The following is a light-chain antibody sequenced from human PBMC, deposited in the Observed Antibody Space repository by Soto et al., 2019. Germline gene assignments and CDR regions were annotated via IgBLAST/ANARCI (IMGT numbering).Light chain of an antibody. CDR3: QQRYNWPWT. J-gene: IGKJ1*01. Sequence: EIVLTHSPVTLSLSPWEIATLSCRASQNVDSNYLAWYQQKPGQVPRLLIYEASRRATGIPARFSGSGSGTDFTLVISSLEPEDFAVYYCQQRYNWPWTFGQGTKVDIK. CDR1: QNVDSNY. V-gene: IGKV3-11*01. CDR2: EAS.